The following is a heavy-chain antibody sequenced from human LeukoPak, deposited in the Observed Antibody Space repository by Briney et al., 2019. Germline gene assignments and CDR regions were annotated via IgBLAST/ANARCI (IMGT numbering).Heavy chain of an antibody. CDR1: GGSISSYY. CDR3: AREGEDYYYGMDV. J-gene: IGHJ6*02. Sequence: SETLSLTCTVSGGSISSYYWSRIRQPPGKGLEWIGYIYYSGSTNYNPSLKSRVTISVDTSKNQFSLKLSSVTAADTAVYYCAREGEDYYYGMDVWGQGTTVTVSS. V-gene: IGHV4-59*01. CDR2: IYYSGST.